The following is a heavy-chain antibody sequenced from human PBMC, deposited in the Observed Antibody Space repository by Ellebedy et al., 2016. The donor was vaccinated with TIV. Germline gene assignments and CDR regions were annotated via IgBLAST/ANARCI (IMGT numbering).Heavy chain of an antibody. D-gene: IGHD3-22*01. CDR1: GFSLSTSGVG. V-gene: IGHV2-5*02. Sequence: SGPTLVXPTQTLTLTCTFSGFSLSTSGVGVGWIRQPPGKALEWLALIYWDDDKRYSPSLKSRLTITKDTSKNQVVLTMTNMDPVDTATYYCAHRPSDSSGYLGVFAFDIWGQGTMVTVSS. CDR2: IYWDDDK. J-gene: IGHJ3*02. CDR3: AHRPSDSSGYLGVFAFDI.